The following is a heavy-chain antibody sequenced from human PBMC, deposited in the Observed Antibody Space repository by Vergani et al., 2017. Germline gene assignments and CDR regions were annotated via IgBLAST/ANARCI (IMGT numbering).Heavy chain of an antibody. V-gene: IGHV1-58*01. J-gene: IGHJ6*02. CDR2: IVVGSGNT. Sequence: QLVQSGPEVKKPGTSVKVSCKASGFTFTSSAVQWVRQARGQRLEWIGWIVVGSGNTNYAQKFQERVTITRDMSTSTAYMELSSLRSEDTAVYYCAAERDDLWSGYYDYYYGMDVWGQGTTVTVSS. CDR3: AAERDDLWSGYYDYYYGMDV. CDR1: GFTFTSSA. D-gene: IGHD3-3*01.